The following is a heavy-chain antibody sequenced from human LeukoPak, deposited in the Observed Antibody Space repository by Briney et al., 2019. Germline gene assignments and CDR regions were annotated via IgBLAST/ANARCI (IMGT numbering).Heavy chain of an antibody. V-gene: IGHV3-66*01. Sequence: GGSLRLSCAASGFTVSSNYMSWVRQAPGKGLEWVSVIYSGGSTYYVDSVKGRFSISRDNSKNTLYLQMNSLRAEDTAVYYCCGTSAGRPTAQLDYWGQGTLVTVSS. J-gene: IGHJ4*02. CDR2: IYSGGST. CDR3: CGTSAGRPTAQLDY. D-gene: IGHD1-26*01. CDR1: GFTVSSNY.